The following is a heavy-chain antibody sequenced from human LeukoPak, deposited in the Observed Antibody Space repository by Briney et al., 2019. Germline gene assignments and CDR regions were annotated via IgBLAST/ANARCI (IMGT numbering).Heavy chain of an antibody. D-gene: IGHD6-13*01. CDR2: IRGSDSST. Sequence: PGRSLRLSCAASGFTFSSYAMSWVRQAPGKGLEWVSAIRGSDSSTYYADSVKGRFTISRDNSKNTLYLQMNSLRVQDTAVYYCAKGLGAAGGKFDCWGQGTLVTVSS. J-gene: IGHJ4*02. CDR1: GFTFSSYA. CDR3: AKGLGAAGGKFDC. V-gene: IGHV3-23*01.